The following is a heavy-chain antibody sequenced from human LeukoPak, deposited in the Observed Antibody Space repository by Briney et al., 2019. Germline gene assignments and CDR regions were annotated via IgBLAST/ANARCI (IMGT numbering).Heavy chain of an antibody. CDR1: GFIFTKYG. V-gene: IGHV1-18*01. CDR2: ISGYNGDT. Sequence: ASAKVSCKASGFIFTKYGISWVRHAPGQGLEWVGWISGYNGDTNYAQKLQGRVTMTTDTSTTTAYMELRSLRSDDTAFYYCARDPSNTSGWKTWFDTWGQGTLVTVSS. CDR3: ARDPSNTSGWKTWFDT. D-gene: IGHD6-19*01. J-gene: IGHJ5*02.